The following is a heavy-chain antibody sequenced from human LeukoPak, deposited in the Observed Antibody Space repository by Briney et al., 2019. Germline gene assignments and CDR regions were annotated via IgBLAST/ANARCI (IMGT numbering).Heavy chain of an antibody. CDR1: GFTFSSYS. J-gene: IGHJ5*02. V-gene: IGHV3-21*01. CDR3: ARDLAALIAAALGP. CDR2: ISSSSSYI. Sequence: PGGSLRLSCAASGFTFSSYSMNWVRQAPGKGLEWVSSISSSSSYIYYADSVKGRFTISRDNAKNSLYPQMNSLRAEDTAVYYCARDLAALIAAALGPWGQGTLVTVSS. D-gene: IGHD6-13*01.